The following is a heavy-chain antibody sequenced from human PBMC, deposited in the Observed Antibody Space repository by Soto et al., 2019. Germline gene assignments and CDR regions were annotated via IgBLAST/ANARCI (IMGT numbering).Heavy chain of an antibody. CDR1: GFTFSSYA. J-gene: IGHJ6*02. V-gene: IGHV3-30-3*01. CDR3: ARVHRVGQQLTGRYYGMDV. Sequence: PGGSLRLSCAASGFTFSSYAMHWVRQAPGKGLEWVAVISYDGSNKYYADSVKGRFTISRDNSKNTLYLQMNSLRAEDTAVYYCARVHRVGQQLTGRYYGMDVWGQGTTVTVSS. D-gene: IGHD6-13*01. CDR2: ISYDGSNK.